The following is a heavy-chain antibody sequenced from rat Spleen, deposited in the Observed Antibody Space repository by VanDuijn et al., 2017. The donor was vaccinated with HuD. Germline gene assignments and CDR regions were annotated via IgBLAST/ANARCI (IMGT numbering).Heavy chain of an antibody. CDR2: ISYDGGRA. CDR3: ARETGYNSYFDY. Sequence: EVQLVESGGGLVQPGRSLKLSCAASGSTFSDYYMACVRQAPTKGLEWVASISYDGGRAYYRDSVKGRFTISRDNAKNTLYLQMDSLTSEDTATYYCARETGYNSYFDYWGQGVMVTVSS. CDR1: GSTFSDYY. D-gene: IGHD4-1*01. J-gene: IGHJ2*01. V-gene: IGHV5-20*01.